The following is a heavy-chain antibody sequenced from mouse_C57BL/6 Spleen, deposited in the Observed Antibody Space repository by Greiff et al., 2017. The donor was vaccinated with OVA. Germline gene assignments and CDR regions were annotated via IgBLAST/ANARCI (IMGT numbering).Heavy chain of an antibody. Sequence: VQLQQSGTVLARPGASVKMSCKTSGYTFTSYWMHWVKQRPGQGLEWIGAIYPGNSDTSHNQKFKGKAKLTAVTSASTAYMELSSLTNEDSAVYYCTRGDYGSSYWYFDVWGTGTTVTVSS. CDR3: TRGDYGSSYWYFDV. CDR1: GYTFTSYW. J-gene: IGHJ1*03. CDR2: IYPGNSDT. D-gene: IGHD1-1*01. V-gene: IGHV1-5*01.